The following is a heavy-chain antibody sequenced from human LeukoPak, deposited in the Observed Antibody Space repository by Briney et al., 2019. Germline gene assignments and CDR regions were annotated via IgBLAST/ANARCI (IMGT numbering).Heavy chain of an antibody. Sequence: SETLSLTCAVYGGSFSGYYWSWIRQPPGKGLEWIGEINHSGSTNYNPSLKSRVTISVDTSKNQFSLKLSSVTAADTAVYYCARGRPSCYNYWGQGTLVTVSS. CDR1: GGSFSGYY. CDR3: ARGRPSCYNY. V-gene: IGHV4-34*01. CDR2: INHSGST. J-gene: IGHJ4*02. D-gene: IGHD2-2*02.